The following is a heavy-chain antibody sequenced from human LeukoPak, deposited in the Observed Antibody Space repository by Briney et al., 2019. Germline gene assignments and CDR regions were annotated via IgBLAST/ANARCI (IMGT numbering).Heavy chain of an antibody. CDR2: ISSSGGRT. CDR1: GFAFSSHS. Sequence: GGSLRLSCAASGFAFSSHSMNWVRQAPGKGLEWVSTISSSGGRTYNADSVKGRFTISRDDSKNTLYLQMNSLRAEDTAVYYCAKDLSSNWYPVWGQGTLVTASS. J-gene: IGHJ4*02. CDR3: AKDLSSNWYPV. V-gene: IGHV3-23*01. D-gene: IGHD6-13*01.